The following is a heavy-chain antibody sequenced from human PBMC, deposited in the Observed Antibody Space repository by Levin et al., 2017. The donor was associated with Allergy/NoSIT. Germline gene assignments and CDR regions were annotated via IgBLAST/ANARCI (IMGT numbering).Heavy chain of an antibody. J-gene: IGHJ4*02. CDR2: ISGSGVST. Sequence: GGSLRLSCAASGFTFNTYAMSWVRQAPGKGLEWVSGISGSGVSTYYADSVKGHFTISRDDSKNTVFLQMNSLRVEDTAIYYCTRARGCSSTSCYIDYWGQGTLVTVSS. CDR3: TRARGCSSTSCYIDY. CDR1: GFTFNTYA. D-gene: IGHD2-2*02. V-gene: IGHV3-23*01.